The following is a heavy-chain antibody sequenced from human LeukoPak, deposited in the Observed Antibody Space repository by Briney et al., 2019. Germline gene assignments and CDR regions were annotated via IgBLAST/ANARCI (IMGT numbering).Heavy chain of an antibody. CDR2: ISSNGGST. Sequence: GGSLRLSCAASGFTFSSYAMHWVRQAPGKGLEYVSAISSNGGSTYYANSVKGRFTISRDNSKNTLYLQMGSLRAEDMAVYYCARVLPDTAMATYYYYGMDVWGQGTTVTVSS. V-gene: IGHV3-64*01. J-gene: IGHJ6*02. CDR1: GFTFSSYA. CDR3: ARVLPDTAMATYYYYGMDV. D-gene: IGHD5-18*01.